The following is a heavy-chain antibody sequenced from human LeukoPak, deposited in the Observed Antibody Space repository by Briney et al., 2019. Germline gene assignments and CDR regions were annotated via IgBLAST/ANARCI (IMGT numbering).Heavy chain of an antibody. J-gene: IGHJ5*02. D-gene: IGHD6-13*01. CDR2: INAGNGNT. Sequence: GASVKVSCKASGYTFTSYAMHWVRQAPGQRLERMGWINAGNGNTKYSQKFQGRVTITRDTSASTAYMELSSLRSEDTAVYYCAREEAAAACLDPWGQGTLVTVSS. CDR3: AREEAAAACLDP. CDR1: GYTFTSYA. V-gene: IGHV1-3*01.